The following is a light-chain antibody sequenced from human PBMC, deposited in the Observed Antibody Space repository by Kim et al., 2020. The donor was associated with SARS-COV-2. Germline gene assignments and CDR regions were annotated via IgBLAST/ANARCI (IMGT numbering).Light chain of an antibody. CDR2: GAS. J-gene: IGKJ5*01. CDR3: QQYGSSPMIT. V-gene: IGKV3-20*01. CDR1: QSVSSSY. Sequence: PGERATLSCRASQSVSSSYLACYQQKPGQAPRLLIYGASSRATGIPDRFSGSGSGTDFTLTISRLEPEDFAVYYCQQYGSSPMITFGQGTRLEIK.